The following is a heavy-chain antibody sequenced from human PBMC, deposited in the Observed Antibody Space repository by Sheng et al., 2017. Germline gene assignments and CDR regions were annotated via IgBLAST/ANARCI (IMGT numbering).Heavy chain of an antibody. D-gene: IGHD3-10*01. CDR3: AKSLMVRGVIIQIGFDY. V-gene: IGHV3-30*18. Sequence: QVQLVESGGGVVQPGRSLRLSCAASGFTFSSYGMHWVRQAPGKGLEWVAVISYDGSNKYYADSVKGRFTISRDNSKNTLYLQMNSLRAEDTAVYYCAKSLMVRGVIIQIGFDYWGQGTLVTVSS. CDR2: ISYDGSNK. J-gene: IGHJ4*02. CDR1: GFTFSSYG.